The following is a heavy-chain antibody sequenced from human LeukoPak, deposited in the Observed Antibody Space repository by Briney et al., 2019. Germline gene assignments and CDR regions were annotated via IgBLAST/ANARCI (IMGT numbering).Heavy chain of an antibody. CDR1: SGSISTSNYY. J-gene: IGHJ5*02. D-gene: IGHD2-15*01. CDR3: ARDAASYCSGGSCYSSWFDP. Sequence: SETLSLTCTVSSGSISTSNYYWGWVRQPPGKALEWIGNIFYSGSTNYNPSLKSRVTISVDTSKNQFSLKLSSVTAADTAVYYCARDAASYCSGGSCYSSWFDPWGQGTLVTVSS. CDR2: IFYSGST. V-gene: IGHV4-39*07.